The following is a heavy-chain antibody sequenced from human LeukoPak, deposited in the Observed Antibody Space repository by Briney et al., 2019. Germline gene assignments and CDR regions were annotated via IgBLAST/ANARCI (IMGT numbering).Heavy chain of an antibody. CDR2: IYYSGST. Sequence: SETLSLTCTVSGGSISSYYWSWIRQAPGKGLEWIGYIYYSGSTNYNPSLKSRVTISVDTSKNQFSLKLSSVTAADTAVYYCARAGGTTVTTHDYWGQGTLVTVSS. V-gene: IGHV4-59*01. J-gene: IGHJ4*02. D-gene: IGHD4-17*01. CDR1: GGSISSYY. CDR3: ARAGGTTVTTHDY.